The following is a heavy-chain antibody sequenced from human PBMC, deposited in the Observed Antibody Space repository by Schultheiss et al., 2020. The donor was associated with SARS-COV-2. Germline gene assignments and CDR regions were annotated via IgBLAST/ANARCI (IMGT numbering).Heavy chain of an antibody. V-gene: IGHV1-3*01. CDR2: INAGNGNT. CDR1: GYTFTSYA. CDR3: ARDLREQWLVQDYYYYGMDV. J-gene: IGHJ6*02. D-gene: IGHD6-19*01. Sequence: ASVKVSCKASGYTFTSYAMHWVRQAPGQRLEWMGWINAGNGNTNYAQKFQGRVTMTTDTSTSTAYMELRSLRSDDTAVYYCARDLREQWLVQDYYYYGMDVWGQGTTVTVSS.